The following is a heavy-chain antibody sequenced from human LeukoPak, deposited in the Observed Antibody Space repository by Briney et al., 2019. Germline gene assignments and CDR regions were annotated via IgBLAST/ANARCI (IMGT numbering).Heavy chain of an antibody. D-gene: IGHD2-2*01. CDR3: ASTGYCSSTSCRKNFDY. CDR1: GGSFSGYY. J-gene: IGHJ4*02. Sequence: PSETLSLTCAVYGGSFSGYYWSWIRQPPGKGLEWIGEINHSGSTNYNPSLKSRVTISVDTSKNQFSLKPSSVTAAATAVYNCASTGYCSSTSCRKNFDYWGQGTLVNVSS. V-gene: IGHV4-34*01. CDR2: INHSGST.